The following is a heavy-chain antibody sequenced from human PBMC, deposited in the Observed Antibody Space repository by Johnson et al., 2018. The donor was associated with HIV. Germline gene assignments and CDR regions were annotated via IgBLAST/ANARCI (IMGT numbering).Heavy chain of an antibody. CDR1: GFTFDDYA. Sequence: VQLVESGGGVVRPGGSLRLSCAASGFTFDDYAMHWVRQAPGKGLEWVSGISWNSGSIGYAHSVKGRLTISRDNAKNSLYLQMNSRRGYDTATYYGTRTYMGSSWEADKWGEGFDLWGQGTLVTVSS. J-gene: IGHJ3*01. V-gene: IGHV3-9*01. CDR2: ISWNSGSI. CDR3: TRTYMGSSWEADKWGEGFDL. D-gene: IGHD6-6*01.